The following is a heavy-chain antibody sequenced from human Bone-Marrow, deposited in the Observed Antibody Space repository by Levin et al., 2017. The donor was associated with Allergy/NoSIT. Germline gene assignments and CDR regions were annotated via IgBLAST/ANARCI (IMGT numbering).Heavy chain of an antibody. CDR2: IIPVFGAT. Sequence: SVKVSCRAPGNTFRSNAISWVRQAPGQGLEWMGGIIPVFGATNYAQKFQGRLTITADKDTSIAYMELSSLISEDTAVYYCARGLGGALTNWFDSWGQGTLVIVSP. CDR1: GNTFRSNA. CDR3: ARGLGGALTNWFDS. J-gene: IGHJ5*01. D-gene: IGHD4/OR15-4a*01. V-gene: IGHV1-69*06.